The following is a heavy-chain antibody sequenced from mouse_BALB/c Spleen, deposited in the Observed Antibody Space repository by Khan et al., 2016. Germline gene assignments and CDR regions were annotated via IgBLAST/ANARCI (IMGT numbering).Heavy chain of an antibody. CDR2: IWGDGST. D-gene: IGHD2-10*02. V-gene: IGHV2-6-7*01. Sequence: VELVESGPGLVAPSQSLSITCTVSGFSLTGYGVNWVRQPPGKGLEWLGMIWGDGSTDYNSVLKSRLSIRKENSKSKIFLKLNSLPTDDNARYYSARYRRYGNAMDYWGQGTPVTVSS. J-gene: IGHJ4*01. CDR1: GFSLTGYG. CDR3: ARYRRYGNAMDY.